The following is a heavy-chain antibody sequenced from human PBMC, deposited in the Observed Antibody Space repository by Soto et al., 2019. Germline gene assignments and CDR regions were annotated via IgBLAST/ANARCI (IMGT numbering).Heavy chain of an antibody. J-gene: IGHJ4*02. D-gene: IGHD6-19*01. Sequence: QVQLVQSGAEVKKPGSSVKVSCKASGGTFSSYTISWVRQAPGQGLEWMGRIIPILGIANYAQKFQGRVTITAEKSTSTAYMELSSLRSEDTAVYYCAREDGRSSGWYYFDYWGQGTLVTVSS. V-gene: IGHV1-69*08. CDR3: AREDGRSSGWYYFDY. CDR2: IIPILGIA. CDR1: GGTFSSYT.